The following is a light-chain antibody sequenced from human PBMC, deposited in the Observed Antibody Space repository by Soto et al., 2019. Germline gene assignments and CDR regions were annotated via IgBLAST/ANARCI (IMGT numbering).Light chain of an antibody. Sequence: QSALTQPASVSGSPGQSITISCTGTSSDVGGYNYVSWYQEHPGKAPKLMIYDVSNRPSGVSNRFSGSKSGNTASLTISGLQAEDEDDYYCSSYTSDSTYVFGTGTKVTVL. CDR3: SSYTSDSTYV. CDR2: DVS. CDR1: SSDVGGYNY. J-gene: IGLJ1*01. V-gene: IGLV2-14*01.